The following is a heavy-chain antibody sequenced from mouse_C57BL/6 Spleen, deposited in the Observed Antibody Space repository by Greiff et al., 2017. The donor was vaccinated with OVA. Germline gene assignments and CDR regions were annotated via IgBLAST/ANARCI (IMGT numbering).Heavy chain of an antibody. CDR3: AREFGSSYSWFAY. CDR2: ISYDGSN. J-gene: IGHJ3*01. D-gene: IGHD1-1*01. Sequence: EVQLQESGPGLVKPSQSLSLTCSVTGYSITSGYYWNWIRQFPGNKLEWMGYISYDGSNNFNPSLKNRISITRYTSKNQFFLKLNSVTTEDTATYYCAREFGSSYSWFAYWGQGTLVTVSA. CDR1: GYSITSGYY. V-gene: IGHV3-6*01.